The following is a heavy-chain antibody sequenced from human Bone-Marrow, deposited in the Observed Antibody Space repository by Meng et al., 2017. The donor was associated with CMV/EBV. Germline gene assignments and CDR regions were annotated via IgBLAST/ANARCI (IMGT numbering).Heavy chain of an antibody. CDR1: GYTFTGYY. Sequence: SVKVSCKASGYTFTGYYMHWVRQAPGQGLEWMGGIIPIFGTANYAQKFQGRVTITTDESTSTAYMELSSLRSEDTAVYYCARHSPSTQLGRFDYWGQGTLVTVSS. J-gene: IGHJ4*02. V-gene: IGHV1-69*05. D-gene: IGHD6-6*01. CDR2: IIPIFGTA. CDR3: ARHSPSTQLGRFDY.